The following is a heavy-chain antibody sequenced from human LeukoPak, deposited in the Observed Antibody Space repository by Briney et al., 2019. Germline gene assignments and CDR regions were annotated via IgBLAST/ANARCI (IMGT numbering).Heavy chain of an antibody. CDR1: GSTFSDYY. CDR3: ARGHGYSSGWSRKAYYFDY. J-gene: IGHJ4*02. CDR2: ISSSGSTI. V-gene: IGHV3-11*04. D-gene: IGHD6-19*01. Sequence: NPGGSLRLSCAASGSTFSDYYMSWIRQAPGKGLEWVSYISSSGSTIYYADSVKGRFTISRDNAKNSLYLQMNSLRAEDTAVYYCARGHGYSSGWSRKAYYFDYWGQGTLVTVSS.